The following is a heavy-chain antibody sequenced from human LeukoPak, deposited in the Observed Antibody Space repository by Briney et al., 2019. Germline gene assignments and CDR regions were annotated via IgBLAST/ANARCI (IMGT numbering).Heavy chain of an antibody. CDR2: INHSGST. Sequence: SETLSLTCAVSGGSLNVYYWGWIRQAPGKGLEWIGEINHSGSTNYNPSLKSRVTISADSSKNQFSLNLTSVTAADTAMYFCARRVVVVPLTRGSKSGYYMDVWGKGTTVVVSS. CDR3: ARRVVVVPLTRGSKSGYYMDV. CDR1: GGSLNVYY. J-gene: IGHJ6*03. V-gene: IGHV4-34*01. D-gene: IGHD2-2*01.